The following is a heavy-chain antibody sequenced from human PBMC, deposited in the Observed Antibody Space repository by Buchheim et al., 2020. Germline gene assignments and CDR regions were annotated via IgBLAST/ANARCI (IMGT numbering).Heavy chain of an antibody. J-gene: IGHJ4*02. D-gene: IGHD4-11*01. CDR2: ISGRGGST. V-gene: IGHV3-23*01. CDR3: AKDSSLTVTTFDY. Sequence: EVHLLESGGRLVQPGGSLRLSCAASGFTFSSYAMSWVRQAPGKGLEWVSGISGRGGSTYYADSVKGRFTISRANSKNTLYLQMNSLRAEDTAVYYCAKDSSLTVTTFDYWGQGTL. CDR1: GFTFSSYA.